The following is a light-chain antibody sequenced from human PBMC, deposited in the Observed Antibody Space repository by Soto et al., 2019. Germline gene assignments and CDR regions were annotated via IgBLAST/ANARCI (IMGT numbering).Light chain of an antibody. Sequence: QSALTQPPSASGSPGQSVTISCTGTSSDVGGYNYVSWCQQHPGKAPKLMIYEVSKRPSGVPDRFSGSKSGNTASLTVSGLQAEDEADYYCSSYVGSNNFVFGTGTQLTVL. CDR1: SSDVGGYNY. CDR3: SSYVGSNNFV. V-gene: IGLV2-8*01. CDR2: EVS. J-gene: IGLJ1*01.